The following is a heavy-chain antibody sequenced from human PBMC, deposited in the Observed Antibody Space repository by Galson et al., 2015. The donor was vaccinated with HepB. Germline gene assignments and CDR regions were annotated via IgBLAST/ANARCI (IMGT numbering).Heavy chain of an antibody. CDR3: AKESSSDFWSGYPFDY. CDR1: GFTFSNYG. CDR2: ITYDGSNK. D-gene: IGHD3-3*01. V-gene: IGHV3-30*18. Sequence: SLRLSCAASGFTFSNYGMHWVRQAPGKGLEWVAVITYDGSNKHYADSVKGRFSISRDNSKNTLYLQMNSLRAEDTAVYYCAKESSSDFWSGYPFDYWGQGTLVTVSS. J-gene: IGHJ4*02.